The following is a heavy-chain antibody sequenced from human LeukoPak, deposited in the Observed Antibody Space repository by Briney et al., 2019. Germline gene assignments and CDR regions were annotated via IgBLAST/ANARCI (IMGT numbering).Heavy chain of an antibody. CDR3: ARHYGTSGYFSSFFDY. D-gene: IGHD3-22*01. CDR1: GGSMSSYY. Sequence: SETLSLTCTVSGGSMSSYYWSWIRQPPGKGLEWIGYIYYSGSTNSNSSLKSRVTISVDTSKNQFSLQLTSVTPADTAVYYCARHYGTSGYFSSFFDYWGQGSLVTVSS. CDR2: IYYSGST. J-gene: IGHJ4*02. V-gene: IGHV4-59*01.